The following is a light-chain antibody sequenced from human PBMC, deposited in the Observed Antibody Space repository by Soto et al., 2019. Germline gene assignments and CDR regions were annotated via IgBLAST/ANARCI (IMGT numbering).Light chain of an antibody. J-gene: IGKJ1*01. CDR1: QSVSSIY. CDR2: AAS. CDR3: RHYVNSQWT. V-gene: IGKV3-20*01. Sequence: EIVLTQSPGTLSLSPGERATLSCRPSQSVSSIYLDWFQQKPGQAPRLLIYAASGRATGIPDRFSGGASATDFTLTISRLKPEDFAVYYCRHYVNSQWTFGQGTKVEIK.